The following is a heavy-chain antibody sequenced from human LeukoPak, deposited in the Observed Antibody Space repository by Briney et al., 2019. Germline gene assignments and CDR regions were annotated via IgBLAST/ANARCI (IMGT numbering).Heavy chain of an antibody. CDR2: IYTSGST. CDR1: GGSISSYY. J-gene: IGHJ4*02. V-gene: IGHV4-4*07. CDR3: ARTSQGYGDFDY. Sequence: SETLSLTCTLSGGSISSYYWSWIRQPAGKGLVWIGRIYTSGSTNYNPSLKSRVTIAVDTSKNQFSLKLNSVTAADTAVFYCARTSQGYGDFDYWGQGTLVTVSS. D-gene: IGHD4-17*01.